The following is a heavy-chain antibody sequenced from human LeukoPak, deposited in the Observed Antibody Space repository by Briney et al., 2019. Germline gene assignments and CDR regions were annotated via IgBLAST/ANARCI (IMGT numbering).Heavy chain of an antibody. CDR2: IYYSGST. V-gene: IGHV4-39*01. CDR3: ARHKDYYYSYMDV. Sequence: SETLSLTCSVSGDSISTSSYYWGWIRKPPGKGLEWIGTIYYSGSTYYNPSLTSRVTISVDTSKNQFSLKLSSVTAADTAVYYCARHKDYYYSYMDVWGKGTTVTISS. J-gene: IGHJ6*03. CDR1: GDSISTSSYY.